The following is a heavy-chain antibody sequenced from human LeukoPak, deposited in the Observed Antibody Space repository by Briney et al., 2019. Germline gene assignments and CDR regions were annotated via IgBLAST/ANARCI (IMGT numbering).Heavy chain of an antibody. CDR3: ARSRRGYWYFDL. Sequence: SETLSLTCTVSGDSISSTTNYWGWIRRPPGKGLEWIGTIYYSGSTYYNPSLKSRVTISVDTSKNQFSLELTSVTAADTAVYFCARSRRGYWYFDLWGRGTLVSVSS. V-gene: IGHV4-39*07. CDR1: GDSISSTTNY. CDR2: IYYSGST. J-gene: IGHJ2*01. D-gene: IGHD3-16*01.